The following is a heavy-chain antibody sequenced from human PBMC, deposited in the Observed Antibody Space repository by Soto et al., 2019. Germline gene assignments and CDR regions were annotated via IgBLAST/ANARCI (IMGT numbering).Heavy chain of an antibody. V-gene: IGHV4-38-2*01. Sequence: SETLSLTCAVSGYPISSGYYWGWIRQPPGKGLEWIGIIHHSGSTYYNPSLRSRITISVDTSKNQFSLKMPSVTAADTAVYYCARSSGYVPGGYWGQGILVTLS. CDR1: GYPISSGYY. CDR2: IHHSGST. D-gene: IGHD5-12*01. J-gene: IGHJ4*02. CDR3: ARSSGYVPGGY.